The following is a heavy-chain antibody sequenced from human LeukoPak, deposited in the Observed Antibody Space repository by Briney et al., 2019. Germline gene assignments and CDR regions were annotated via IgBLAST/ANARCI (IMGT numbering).Heavy chain of an antibody. CDR2: IYYSGST. Sequence: SEALSLTCTVSGGSVSSGSYYWSWIRQPPGKGLEWIGYIYYSGSTNYNPSLKSRVTISVDTSKNQFSLKLSSVTAADTAVYYCARGGGGSGWSHRYYFDYWGQGTLVTVSS. CDR3: ARGGGGSGWSHRYYFDY. CDR1: GGSVSSGSYY. J-gene: IGHJ4*02. D-gene: IGHD6-19*01. V-gene: IGHV4-61*01.